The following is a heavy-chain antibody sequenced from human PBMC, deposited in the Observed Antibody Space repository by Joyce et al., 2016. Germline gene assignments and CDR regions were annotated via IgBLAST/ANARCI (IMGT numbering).Heavy chain of an antibody. D-gene: IGHD2-2*01. CDR2: INSDDSRI. J-gene: IGHJ4*02. Sequence: EVHLVESGGGLVQPGGSLRLSCAASGIIFSSKEMNWVLQAPGKGLEWISSINSDDSRIHYADSVRGRFTISRDNARNSLYLEMNYLRVEDTAIYYCTTPSCANWGQGSLVTVSS. V-gene: IGHV3-48*03. CDR1: GIIFSSKE. CDR3: TTPSCAN.